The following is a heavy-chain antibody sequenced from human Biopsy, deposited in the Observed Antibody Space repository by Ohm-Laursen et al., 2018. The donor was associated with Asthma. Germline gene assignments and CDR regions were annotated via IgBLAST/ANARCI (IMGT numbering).Heavy chain of an antibody. CDR3: ARCQVGYSSGWSLLLKKIYYSGMDV. Sequence: SSVKVSCKAPGGTFSNFAISWVRQAPGQGLEWLGGIMTVFGTTNYAQKFQGRVTITTDESTSTAYMEVTSLRSEDAAIYYCARCQVGYSSGWSLLLKKIYYSGMDVWGQGTAVTVSS. CDR2: IMTVFGTT. D-gene: IGHD6-19*01. CDR1: GGTFSNFA. V-gene: IGHV1-69*05. J-gene: IGHJ6*02.